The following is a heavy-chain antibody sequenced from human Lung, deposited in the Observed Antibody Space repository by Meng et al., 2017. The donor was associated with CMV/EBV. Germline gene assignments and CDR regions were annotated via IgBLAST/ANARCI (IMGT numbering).Heavy chain of an antibody. J-gene: IGHJ6*02. V-gene: IGHV4-59*01. Sequence: SETLSLTCTVSGGSISSYYWSWIRQPPGKGLEWIGYIYYSGSTNYNPSLKSRVPISVDTSKNQFSLKLSSVTAADTAVYYLARLYSSSWFLPSGMDVWGQGTTVTVSS. CDR2: IYYSGST. CDR3: ARLYSSSWFLPSGMDV. D-gene: IGHD6-13*01. CDR1: GGSISSYY.